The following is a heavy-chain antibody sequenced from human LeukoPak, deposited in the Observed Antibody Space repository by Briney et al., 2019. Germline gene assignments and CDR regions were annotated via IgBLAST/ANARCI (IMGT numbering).Heavy chain of an antibody. D-gene: IGHD3-22*01. CDR3: ARDHADSSGLGVFDI. V-gene: IGHV3-48*03. Sequence: GGSLRLSCAASGFTFSSYEMNWVRQAPGKGLEWVSYISSSGSTIYYADSVKGRFTISRDNAKNSLYLQMNSLRAEDTAVYYCARDHADSSGLGVFDIWGQGTMVSVSS. J-gene: IGHJ3*02. CDR1: GFTFSSYE. CDR2: ISSSGSTI.